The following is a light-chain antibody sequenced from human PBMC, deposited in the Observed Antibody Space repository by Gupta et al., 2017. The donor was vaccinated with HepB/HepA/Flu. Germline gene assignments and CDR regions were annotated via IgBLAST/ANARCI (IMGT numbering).Light chain of an antibody. CDR1: NIGSES. J-gene: IGLJ2*01. CDR3: QVWDTNSDHLI. CDR2: DDN. V-gene: IGLV3-21*02. Sequence: SNVLTQPPSVSVAPGQTATMTCGGDNIGSESVHWYQQRPGQAPVLVVYDDNDRPSGIPGRFSGSKSGNRATLTISRVEAGDEADYYCQVWDTNSDHLIFGGGTKLTVL.